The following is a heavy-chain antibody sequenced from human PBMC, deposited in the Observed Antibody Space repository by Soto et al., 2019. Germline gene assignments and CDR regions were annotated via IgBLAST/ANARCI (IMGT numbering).Heavy chain of an antibody. J-gene: IGHJ6*03. V-gene: IGHV4-59*01. CDR2: IYYSGST. CDR1: GGSISSYY. Sequence: SETLSLTCTVSGGSISSYYWSWIRQPPGKGLEWIGYIYYSGSTNYNPSLKSRVTISVDTSKNQFSLKLSSVTAADTAVYYCARESGIAARPGNYYYYMDVWGKGTTVTVS. D-gene: IGHD6-6*01. CDR3: ARESGIAARPGNYYYYMDV.